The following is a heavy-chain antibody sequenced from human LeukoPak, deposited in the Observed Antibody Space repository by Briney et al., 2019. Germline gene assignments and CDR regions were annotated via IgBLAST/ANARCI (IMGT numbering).Heavy chain of an antibody. Sequence: SETLSLTCSVSGASINSSDYCWGWIRQPPGKGLEWIGTIYYRGNTYYNPSLKSRVTISVDTSKKQFSLNLTSVTAADTADYFCADSGGYLGDDVFDSWGQGTMVTVSS. J-gene: IGHJ3*02. V-gene: IGHV4-39*01. CDR1: GASINSSDYC. CDR2: IYYRGNT. D-gene: IGHD3-22*01. CDR3: ADSGGYLGDDVFDS.